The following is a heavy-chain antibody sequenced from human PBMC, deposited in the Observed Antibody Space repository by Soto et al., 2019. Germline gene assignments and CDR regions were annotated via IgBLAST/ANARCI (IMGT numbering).Heavy chain of an antibody. Sequence: PSETLSLTCTVSGGSISSGGYYWSWIRQHPGKGLEWIGYIYYSGSTYYNPSLKSRVTISVDTSKNQFSLKLSSVTAADTAVYYCARIEMTDDAFDIWGQGTMLTVSS. CDR3: ARIEMTDDAFDI. J-gene: IGHJ3*02. V-gene: IGHV4-31*03. CDR1: GGSISSGGYY. CDR2: IYYSGST.